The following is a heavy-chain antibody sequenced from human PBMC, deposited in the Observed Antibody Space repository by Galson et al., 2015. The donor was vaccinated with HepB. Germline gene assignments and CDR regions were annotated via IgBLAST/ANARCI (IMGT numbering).Heavy chain of an antibody. CDR2: TYYRSKWYY. CDR1: GDSVSSNSAA. J-gene: IGHJ6*03. Sequence: CAISGDSVSSNSAAWNWIRQSPSRGLEWLGRTYYRSKWYYDYAVSVKSRINIIPDTSKNQFSLQLNSVTPDDTAVYYCAREGGYSSSWYTPSYYYYYMDVWGKGTTVTVSS. CDR3: AREGGYSSSWYTPSYYYYYMDV. V-gene: IGHV6-1*01. D-gene: IGHD6-13*01.